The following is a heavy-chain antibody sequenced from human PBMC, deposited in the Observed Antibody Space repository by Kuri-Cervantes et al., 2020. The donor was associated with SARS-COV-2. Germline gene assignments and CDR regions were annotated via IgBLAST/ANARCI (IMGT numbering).Heavy chain of an antibody. CDR1: GFTFYNAW. D-gene: IGHD2-21*01. J-gene: IGHJ3*02. CDR2: IKSKPDGGAT. CDR3: TSGRIADRLGAFDI. Sequence: GGSLRLCCAASGFTFYNAWMSWVRQAPGKGLEWVGRIKSKPDGGATEYAAPVKGRFTFSRDDSKNTLYLQMNSLKTEDTAVYYCTSGRIADRLGAFDIWGQGTMVTVSS. V-gene: IGHV3-15*01.